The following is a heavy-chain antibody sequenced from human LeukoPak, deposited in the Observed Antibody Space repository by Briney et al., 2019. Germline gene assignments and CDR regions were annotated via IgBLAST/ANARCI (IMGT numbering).Heavy chain of an antibody. CDR1: GGSISSYY. V-gene: IGHV4-59*01. J-gene: IGHJ4*02. D-gene: IGHD3-16*01. CDR3: ARDRLTYYFDY. Sequence: SETLSLTCTVSGGSISSYYWSWIRQPPGKGLEWVGYIYYSGSTNYNPSLKSRVTISVDTSKNQFSLKLSSVTAADTAVYYCARDRLTYYFDYWGQGTLVTVSS. CDR2: IYYSGST.